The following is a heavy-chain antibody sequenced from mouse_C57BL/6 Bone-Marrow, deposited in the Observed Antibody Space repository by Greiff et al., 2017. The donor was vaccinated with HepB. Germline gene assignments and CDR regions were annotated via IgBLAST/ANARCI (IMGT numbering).Heavy chain of an antibody. V-gene: IGHV5-17*01. CDR3: GGAPYYAMDY. Sequence: DVKVEESGGGLVKPGGSLKLSCAASGFTFSDYGMHWVRQAPEKGLEWVAYISSGSSTIYYADTVKGRFTISRDNAKNTLFLQMTSLRSEDTAMYYCGGAPYYAMDYWGQGTSVTVSS. J-gene: IGHJ4*01. CDR1: GFTFSDYG. CDR2: ISSGSSTI.